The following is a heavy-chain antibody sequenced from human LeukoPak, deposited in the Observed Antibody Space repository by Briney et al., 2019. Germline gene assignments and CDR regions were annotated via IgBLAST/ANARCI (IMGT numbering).Heavy chain of an antibody. CDR1: GFTFSTYT. J-gene: IGHJ4*02. CDR3: AKDSHSSGWYYFDY. V-gene: IGHV3-23*01. Sequence: GGSLRLSCVASGFTFSTYTMNWIRQAPGKGLEWVSGSIGSGGSAFYADSVKGRFSISRDTSKNTLFLHMNNLRAEDTAVYYCAKDSHSSGWYYFDYWGQGTLVTVSS. CDR2: SIGSGGSA. D-gene: IGHD6-19*01.